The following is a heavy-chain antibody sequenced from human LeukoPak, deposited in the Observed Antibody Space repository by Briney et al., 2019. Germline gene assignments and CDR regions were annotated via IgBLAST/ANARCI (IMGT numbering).Heavy chain of an antibody. J-gene: IGHJ3*02. CDR1: GFTFSSYS. V-gene: IGHV3-48*01. Sequence: GGSLRLSCAASGFTFSSYSMNWVRQAPGKGLEWVSYISSSSSSTIYYADSVKGRFTISRDNAKNSLYLQMNSLRAEDTAVYYCARDGSGYEAFDIWGQGTMVTVSS. CDR3: ARDGSGYEAFDI. CDR2: ISSSSSSTI. D-gene: IGHD3-3*01.